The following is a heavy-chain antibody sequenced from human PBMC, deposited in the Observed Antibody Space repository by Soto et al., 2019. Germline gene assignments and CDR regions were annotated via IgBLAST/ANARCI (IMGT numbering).Heavy chain of an antibody. J-gene: IGHJ4*02. CDR3: ARGELLWFGEAQFDY. CDR1: GGSISSSSYY. CDR2: IYYSGST. D-gene: IGHD3-10*01. V-gene: IGHV4-39*01. Sequence: QLQLQESGPGLVKPSETLSLTCTVSGGSISSSSYYWGWIRQPPGKGLAWIGSIYYSGSTYYNPSLKSRVTISVDTSKNQFSLKLSSVTAADTAVYYCARGELLWFGEAQFDYWGQGTLVTVSS.